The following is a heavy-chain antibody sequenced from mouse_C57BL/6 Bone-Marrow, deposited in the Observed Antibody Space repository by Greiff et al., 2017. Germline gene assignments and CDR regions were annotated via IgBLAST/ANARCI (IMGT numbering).Heavy chain of an antibody. Sequence: EVQLQQSGPELVKPGASVKISCKASGYTFTDYYMNWVKQSHGKSLEWIGDINPNNGGTSYNQKFTGKALFTLDKSSSTASMELRSLTSEDSAVYYCARCPFITTVVAPYAMDYWGQGTSVTVSS. CDR3: ARCPFITTVVAPYAMDY. CDR2: INPNNGGT. CDR1: GYTFTDYY. D-gene: IGHD1-1*01. J-gene: IGHJ4*01. V-gene: IGHV1-26*01.